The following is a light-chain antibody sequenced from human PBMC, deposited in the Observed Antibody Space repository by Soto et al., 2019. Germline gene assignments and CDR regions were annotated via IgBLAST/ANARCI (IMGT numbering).Light chain of an antibody. CDR3: QSYDSSLSGYVV. J-gene: IGLJ2*01. V-gene: IGLV1-40*01. Sequence: QSVLTQPPSVSGAPGQRVTISCTGSSSNIGAGYDVHWYQQLPGTAPKLLIYGNSNRPSGVPDRFSGSKSGTSASLDITGLKAEDEADYYCQSYDSSLSGYVVFGGGTKLTVL. CDR1: SSNIGAGYD. CDR2: GNS.